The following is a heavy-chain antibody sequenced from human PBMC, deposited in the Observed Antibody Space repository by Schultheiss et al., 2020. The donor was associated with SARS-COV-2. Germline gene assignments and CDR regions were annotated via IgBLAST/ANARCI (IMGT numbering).Heavy chain of an antibody. V-gene: IGHV2-70*12. D-gene: IGHD1-26*01. CDR3: AHSHKWELLNTYYFDY. Sequence: SGPTLVKPTQTLTLTCTFSGFSLSTSGMCVSWIRQPPGKALEWLARIDWDDDKYYSTSLKTRLTISKDTSKNQVVLTMTNMDPVDTATYYCAHSHKWELLNTYYFDYWGQGTLVTVS. J-gene: IGHJ4*02. CDR2: IDWDDDK. CDR1: GFSLSTSGMC.